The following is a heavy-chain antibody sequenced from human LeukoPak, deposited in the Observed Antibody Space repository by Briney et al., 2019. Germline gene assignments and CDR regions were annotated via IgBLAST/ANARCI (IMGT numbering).Heavy chain of an antibody. CDR3: AKDHSSSSYYFDY. D-gene: IGHD6-13*01. CDR1: GFTFSSYG. CDR2: ISYDGSNK. V-gene: IGHV3-30*18. J-gene: IGHJ4*02. Sequence: GGSLRLSCAASGFTFSSYGMHWVRQAPGKGLEWVALISYDGSNKYYADSVKGRFTISRDNSKNTLYLQMNSLRADDTAVYYCAKDHSSSSYYFDYWGQGTLVTVSS.